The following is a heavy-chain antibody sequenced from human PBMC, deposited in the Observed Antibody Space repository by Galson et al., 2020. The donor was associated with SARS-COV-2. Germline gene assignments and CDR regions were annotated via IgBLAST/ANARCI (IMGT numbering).Heavy chain of an antibody. CDR2: FYDGFT. V-gene: IGHV4-30-2*01. CDR1: DGSITNNRFS. D-gene: IGHD4-4*01. Sequence: SETLSLTCTASDGSITNNRFSWNWIRQPPGKGLEWIGYFYDGFTYYNPSLKSRVTMSVDKSRNQFSLRLNSVTAADTAVYYCVRDYSYYDSKDVWGKGTMVTVSS. CDR3: VRDYSYYDSKDV. J-gene: IGHJ6*03.